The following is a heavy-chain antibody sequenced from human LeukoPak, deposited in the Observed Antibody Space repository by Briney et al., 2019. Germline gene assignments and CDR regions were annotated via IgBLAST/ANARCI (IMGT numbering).Heavy chain of an antibody. J-gene: IGHJ5*01. Sequence: GGSLRLSCSASGFTFSNYVMHWVRQAPGKGLEYVSSTSTNGDTTYYSDSVKGRFTISRDNSKNTLSLQMSSLRAEDTAVYFCVMDYSRDWNGHWFDSWGQGTLVTVSS. CDR3: VMDYSRDWNGHWFDS. D-gene: IGHD1-1*01. CDR2: TSTNGDTT. CDR1: GFTFSNYV. V-gene: IGHV3-64D*09.